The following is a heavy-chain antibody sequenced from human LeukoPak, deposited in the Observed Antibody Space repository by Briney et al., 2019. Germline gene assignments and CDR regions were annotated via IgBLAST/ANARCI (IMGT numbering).Heavy chain of an antibody. CDR2: IYSGGST. V-gene: IGHV3-53*01. Sequence: GGSLRLSCAASGFTVNSNYMNWVRQAPGKVLEWVSVIYSGGSTYYADSVEGRFTISRDNAKNTLYLQMNSLRVEDTAVYHCARGAGATNYDYWGQGSLVTVSS. D-gene: IGHD3-16*01. CDR3: ARGAGATNYDY. J-gene: IGHJ4*02. CDR1: GFTVNSNY.